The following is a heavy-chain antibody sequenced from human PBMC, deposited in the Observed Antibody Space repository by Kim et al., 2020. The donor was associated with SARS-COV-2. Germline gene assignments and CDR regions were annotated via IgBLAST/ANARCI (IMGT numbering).Heavy chain of an antibody. CDR1: GYTFTSYY. CDR3: ARAKEGLGYYYDSSGYWCLIY. D-gene: IGHD3-22*01. Sequence: ASVKVSCKASGYTFTSYYMHWVRQAPGQGLEWMGIINPSGGSTSYAQKFQGRVTMTRDTSTSTVYMELSSLRSEDTAVYYCARAKEGLGYYYDSSGYWCLIYWGQGTLVTVSS. V-gene: IGHV1-46*01. CDR2: INPSGGST. J-gene: IGHJ4*02.